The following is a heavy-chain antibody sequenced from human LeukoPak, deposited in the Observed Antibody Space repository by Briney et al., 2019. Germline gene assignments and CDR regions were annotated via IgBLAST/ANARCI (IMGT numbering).Heavy chain of an antibody. V-gene: IGHV3-48*02. Sequence: PGGSLRLSCAASGFTFSSYGMNWVRQAPGKGLEWISYIDTGRSIYYADSLKGRFTISRDNDKNSLYLQMNSLSDGDTAVYYCARGQFRVDYWGQGTLVTVS. CDR2: IDTGRSI. CDR3: ARGQFRVDY. D-gene: IGHD5-24*01. J-gene: IGHJ4*02. CDR1: GFTFSSYG.